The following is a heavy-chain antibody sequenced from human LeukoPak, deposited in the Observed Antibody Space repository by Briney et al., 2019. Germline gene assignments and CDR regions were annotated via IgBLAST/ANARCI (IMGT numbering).Heavy chain of an antibody. V-gene: IGHV3-48*04. J-gene: IGHJ4*02. Sequence: SCKASGFTFNGHNMNWVRQAPGKGLEWISFVSISSGTIYYADSVKGRFSISRDNAKSSLDLQMNSLRAEDTAVYYCARAMSTFGGVRNYFDSWGQGTLVTVSS. D-gene: IGHD3-16*01. CDR3: ARAMSTFGGVRNYFDS. CDR1: GFTFNGHN. CDR2: VSISSGTI.